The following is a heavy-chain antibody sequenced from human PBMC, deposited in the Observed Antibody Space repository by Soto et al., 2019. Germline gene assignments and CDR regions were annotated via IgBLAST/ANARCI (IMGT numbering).Heavy chain of an antibody. CDR2: ISSSSSYI. J-gene: IGHJ6*02. CDR1: EFTFSSYS. CDR3: ARDLQTRGWFGYGMDV. D-gene: IGHD2-15*01. Sequence: GGSLRLSCAASEFTFSSYSMNWVRQAPGKGLEWVSSISSSSSYIYYADSVKGRFTISRDNAKNSLYLQMNSLRAEDTAVYYCARDLQTRGWFGYGMDVWGQGTTVTVSS. V-gene: IGHV3-21*01.